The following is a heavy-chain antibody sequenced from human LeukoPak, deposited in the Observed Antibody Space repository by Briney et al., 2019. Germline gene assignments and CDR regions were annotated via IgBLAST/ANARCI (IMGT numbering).Heavy chain of an antibody. V-gene: IGHV4-34*01. CDR1: GGSFSGYY. CDR2: INHSGST. D-gene: IGHD1-26*01. Sequence: SETLSLTCAVYGGSFSGYYWSWIRQPPGKGLEWIGEINHSGSTYYNPSLKSRVTISVDRSKNQFSLKLSSVTAADTAVYYCARGGLLYAFDIWGQGTMVTVSS. CDR3: ARGGLLYAFDI. J-gene: IGHJ3*02.